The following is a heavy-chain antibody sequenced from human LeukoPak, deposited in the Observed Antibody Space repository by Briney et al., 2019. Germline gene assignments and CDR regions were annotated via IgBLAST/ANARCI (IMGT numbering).Heavy chain of an antibody. Sequence: GGPLRLSCAVSGFTFGSYSMNWVRQAPGKGLEWVSFVSTSGSYIYYADSVKGRFTISRDNAKSSLYLQMNSLRAEDTAVYYCASQTPRRLPIAVADYFDYWGQGTLVTVSS. V-gene: IGHV3-21*01. CDR3: ASQTPRRLPIAVADYFDY. CDR2: VSTSGSYI. J-gene: IGHJ4*02. D-gene: IGHD6-19*01. CDR1: GFTFGSYS.